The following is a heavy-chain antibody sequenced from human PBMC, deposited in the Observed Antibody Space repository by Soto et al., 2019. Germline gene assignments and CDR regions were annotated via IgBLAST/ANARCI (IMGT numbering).Heavy chain of an antibody. D-gene: IGHD3-3*01. CDR1: GGSISSSSYY. J-gene: IGHJ5*02. Sequence: QLQLQESGPGLVKPSETLSLTCTVSGGSISSSSYYWGWIRQPPGKGLEWIGSIYYSGSTYYNPSLKSRVTISVDTSKNQFSLKLSSVTAADTAVYYCASAGITIFGVVGWFDPWGQGTLVTVSS. V-gene: IGHV4-39*01. CDR3: ASAGITIFGVVGWFDP. CDR2: IYYSGST.